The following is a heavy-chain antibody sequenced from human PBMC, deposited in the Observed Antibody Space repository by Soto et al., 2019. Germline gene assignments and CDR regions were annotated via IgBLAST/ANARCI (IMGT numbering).Heavy chain of an antibody. V-gene: IGHV5-10-1*01. CDR2: IDPSDSYT. Sequence: GESLKISCNGSGYRFTSYWISWVRQMPGKGLEWMGRIDPSDSYTTYSPSFQGNVTISADKSIGTAYLQWSSLKASDTAMYYCARHELHYYDSSGNDAFDIWGQGTMVTVSS. CDR3: ARHELHYYDSSGNDAFDI. CDR1: GYRFTSYW. D-gene: IGHD3-22*01. J-gene: IGHJ3*02.